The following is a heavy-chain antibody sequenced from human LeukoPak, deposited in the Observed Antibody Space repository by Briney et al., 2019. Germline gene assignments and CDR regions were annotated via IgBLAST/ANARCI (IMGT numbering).Heavy chain of an antibody. CDR2: IYYSGST. Sequence: PSETLSLTCTVSGGSISSGGYYWSWIRQHPGKGLEWIGYIYYSGSTYCNPSLKSRFTISVDTSKNQFSLKLRSVTAADTAVYYCARSQGTRYSSSSVGNWFDPWGQGTLVTVPS. D-gene: IGHD6-6*01. J-gene: IGHJ5*02. CDR1: GGSISSGGYY. CDR3: ARSQGTRYSSSSVGNWFDP. V-gene: IGHV4-31*03.